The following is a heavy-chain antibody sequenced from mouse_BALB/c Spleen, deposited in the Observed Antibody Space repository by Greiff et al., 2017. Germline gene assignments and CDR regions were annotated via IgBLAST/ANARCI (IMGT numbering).Heavy chain of an antibody. CDR3: ARPYYYGSSWYFDV. CDR2: ISSGSSTI. D-gene: IGHD1-1*01. V-gene: IGHV5-17*02. CDR1: GFTFSSFG. Sequence: EVMLVESGGGLVQPGGSRKLSCAASGFTFSSFGMHWVRQAPEKGLEWVAYISSGSSTIYYPDSVKGRFTISRDNAKNTLYLQMSSLRSEDTAMYYCARPYYYGSSWYFDVWGAGTTVTVSS. J-gene: IGHJ1*01.